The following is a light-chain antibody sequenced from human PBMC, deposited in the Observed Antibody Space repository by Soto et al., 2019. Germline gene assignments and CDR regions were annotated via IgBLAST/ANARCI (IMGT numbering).Light chain of an antibody. CDR3: FSHRGGDSHV. CDR2: GVT. V-gene: IGLV2-14*03. J-gene: IGLJ1*01. Sequence: QSALTQPASVSGSPGQSITISCTGTSSDVGGYNYVSWYQQYPGKAPKLMIYGVTNRPSGVSNRFSASKTSNTASLIISGLQAEDEAYYYCFSHRGGDSHVFGTGTKLTVL. CDR1: SSDVGGYNY.